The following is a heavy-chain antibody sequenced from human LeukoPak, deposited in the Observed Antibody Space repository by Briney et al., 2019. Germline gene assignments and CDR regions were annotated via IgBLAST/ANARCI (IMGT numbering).Heavy chain of an antibody. D-gene: IGHD1-26*01. CDR3: ARGQGATVPKVGKNWFDP. J-gene: IGHJ5*02. CDR1: GGPFSGYH. CDR2: VNESGGT. V-gene: IGHV4-34*01. Sequence: SETLSLTCAVYGGPFSGYHWNWIRQPPGKGPEWIGEVNESGGTNINPSLRSRVILSVDTSMNQFSLKLISVTAADTGVYYCARGQGATVPKVGKNWFDPWGHGTRVIVSS.